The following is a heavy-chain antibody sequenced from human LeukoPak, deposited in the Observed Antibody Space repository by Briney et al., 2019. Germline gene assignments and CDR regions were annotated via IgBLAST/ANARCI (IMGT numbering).Heavy chain of an antibody. CDR1: GFTFRSYT. J-gene: IGHJ4*02. Sequence: GGSLRLSCSASGFTFRSYTMIWVRQPPGKGLEWVSSISSSSTYIYYADSVRGRFTISRDNAKNSLYLQMNSLGAEDTAVYYCARRKDDSSGPDDYWGRGTLVTVS. CDR3: ARRKDDSSGPDDY. V-gene: IGHV3-21*01. CDR2: ISSSSTYI. D-gene: IGHD3-22*01.